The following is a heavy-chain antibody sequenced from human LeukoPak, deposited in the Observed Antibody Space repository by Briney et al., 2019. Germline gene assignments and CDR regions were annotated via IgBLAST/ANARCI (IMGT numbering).Heavy chain of an antibody. CDR3: AKDPHSSSWYYFDS. J-gene: IGHJ4*02. Sequence: GGSLRLSCAASRXTFSYFAVHWVRQAPGKGLEWVAVLSDDGSNKFYADSVKGRFTISRDNSKNTLYLQMNSLRAEDTAFYYCAKDPHSSSWYYFDSWGQGTLVTVSS. CDR1: RXTFSYFA. D-gene: IGHD6-13*01. V-gene: IGHV3-30*18. CDR2: LSDDGSNK.